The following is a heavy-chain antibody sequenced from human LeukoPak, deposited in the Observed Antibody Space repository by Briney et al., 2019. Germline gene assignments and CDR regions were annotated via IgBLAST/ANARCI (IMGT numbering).Heavy chain of an antibody. Sequence: PGGSLRLSCVGSGFTFSTHVMSWVRRAPGMGLQWVSSISGNGHYTYYADSVRGRFTISRDGSKNTVVLQMNSLRVEDTAVYYCAKGTSGDGVNFERGADYWGQGTQVTVSS. CDR3: AKGTSGDGVNFERGADY. CDR2: ISGNGHYT. D-gene: IGHD3-10*01. J-gene: IGHJ4*02. CDR1: GFTFSTHV. V-gene: IGHV3-23*01.